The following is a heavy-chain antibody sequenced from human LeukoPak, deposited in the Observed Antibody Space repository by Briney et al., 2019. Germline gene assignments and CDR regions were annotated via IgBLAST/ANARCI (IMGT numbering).Heavy chain of an antibody. Sequence: GGSLRLSCAASGFTFSSYTMTWVRQAPGKGLEWVSSMGGTGGVTFYADSVKGRFTISRDNSKNTLHVQMNSLRAEDTAVYYCARVDTRFLKSGTFDYWGQGTLVTVSP. J-gene: IGHJ4*02. D-gene: IGHD5-18*01. CDR2: MGGTGGVT. CDR1: GFTFSSYT. V-gene: IGHV3-23*01. CDR3: ARVDTRFLKSGTFDY.